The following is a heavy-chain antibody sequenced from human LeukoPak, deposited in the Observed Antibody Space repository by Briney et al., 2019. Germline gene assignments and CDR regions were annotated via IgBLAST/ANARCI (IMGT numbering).Heavy chain of an antibody. V-gene: IGHV4-61*01. CDR3: AREMAYYAFDI. CDR2: IYYSGSI. Sequence: PSETLSLTCTVSGGSISSSSYYWGWIRQPPGKGLEWIGYIYYSGSIKYNPSLKSRVTISVDTSKNQFSLKLSSVTAADTAVYYCAREMAYYAFDIWGQGTMVTVSS. J-gene: IGHJ3*02. D-gene: IGHD5-24*01. CDR1: GGSISSSSYY.